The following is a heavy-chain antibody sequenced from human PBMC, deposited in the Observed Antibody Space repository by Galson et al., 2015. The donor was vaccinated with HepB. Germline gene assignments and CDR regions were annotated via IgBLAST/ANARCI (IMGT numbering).Heavy chain of an antibody. J-gene: IGHJ6*02. CDR3: ARAGDRTYYGPESQLTSDYYYGMDV. V-gene: IGHV3-30-3*01. Sequence: SLRLSCAASGFTFRTFAMHWVRQAPGKGLEWVAVISYDGINKNYADSVKGRFTISRDISKTTLYLDMNSLRTDDTAVYYCARAGDRTYYGPESQLTSDYYYGMDVWGQGTTVTVSS. CDR2: ISYDGINK. D-gene: IGHD3-10*01. CDR1: GFTFRTFA.